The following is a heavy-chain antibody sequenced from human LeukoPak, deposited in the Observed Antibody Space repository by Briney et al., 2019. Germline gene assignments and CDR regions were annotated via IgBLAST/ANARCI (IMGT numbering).Heavy chain of an antibody. CDR2: ISAYNGNT. J-gene: IGHJ4*02. Sequence: ASVKVSCKASGYTFTSYGISWVRQAPGQGLEWMGWISAYNGNTNYAQKLQGRVTMTTDTSTSTAYMELRSLRSDDTAVYYCARLPIGSKPWAFDYWGQGTLVTVSS. V-gene: IGHV1-18*01. CDR3: ARLPIGSKPWAFDY. D-gene: IGHD1-14*01. CDR1: GYTFTSYG.